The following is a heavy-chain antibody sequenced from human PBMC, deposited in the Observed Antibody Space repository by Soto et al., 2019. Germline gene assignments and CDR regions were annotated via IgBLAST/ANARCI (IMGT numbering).Heavy chain of an antibody. CDR3: AREGLSGSLFDY. CDR2: IYYSGST. V-gene: IGHV4-31*03. Sequence: QVQLQESCPGLVKPSQTLSLTCTVSGGSISSGGYYWSWIRQHPGKGLEWIGYIYYSGSTYYNPSLKSRVTISVDTSKNQFSLKLSSVTAADTAVYYCAREGLSGSLFDYWGQGTLVTVSS. J-gene: IGHJ4*02. CDR1: GGSISSGGYY. D-gene: IGHD1-26*01.